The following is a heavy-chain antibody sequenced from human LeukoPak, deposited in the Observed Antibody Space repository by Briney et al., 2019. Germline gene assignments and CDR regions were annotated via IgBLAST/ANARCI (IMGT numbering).Heavy chain of an antibody. J-gene: IGHJ4*02. Sequence: GGSLRLSCAVSGFTFSSYSMNWVRQAPGKGLEWVSSISSSSSYVYYADSVKGRFTISRDNAKNSLYLQMNSLRAEDTAVFYCARGGGEVDYWGQGTLVTVSS. CDR2: ISSSSSYV. CDR3: ARGGGEVDY. V-gene: IGHV3-21*01. D-gene: IGHD3-16*01. CDR1: GFTFSSYS.